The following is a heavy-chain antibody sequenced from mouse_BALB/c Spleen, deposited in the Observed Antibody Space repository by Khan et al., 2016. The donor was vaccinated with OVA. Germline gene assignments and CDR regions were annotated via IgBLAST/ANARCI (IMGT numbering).Heavy chain of an antibody. J-gene: IGHJ2*01. CDR1: GYSITSGYV. CDR3: ARTARIKY. D-gene: IGHD1-2*01. V-gene: IGHV3-2*02. CDR2: ISYSGRT. Sequence: EVKLQESGPGLVKPSQSLSLTCTVTGYSITSGYVWNWIRQFPGNNLEWMGYISYSGRTNYIPSLKSRISITRDTSKNQFFLQLNSVTTKDTATYYCARTARIKYWGQGTTLTVSS.